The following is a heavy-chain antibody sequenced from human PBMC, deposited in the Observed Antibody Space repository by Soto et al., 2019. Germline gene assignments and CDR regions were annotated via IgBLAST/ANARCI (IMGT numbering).Heavy chain of an antibody. CDR1: GFTFSSYG. V-gene: IGHV3-30*18. CDR2: ISYDGSNK. CDR3: AKGLHDYYGSEYGMDV. J-gene: IGHJ6*02. D-gene: IGHD3-10*01. Sequence: QVQLVESGGGVVQPGRSLRLSCAASGFTFSSYGMHWVRQAPGKGLEWVAVISYDGSNKYYADSVKGRFTISRDNSKNTLYLQMNSLRAEDTAVYYCAKGLHDYYGSEYGMDVWGQGTTVTVSS.